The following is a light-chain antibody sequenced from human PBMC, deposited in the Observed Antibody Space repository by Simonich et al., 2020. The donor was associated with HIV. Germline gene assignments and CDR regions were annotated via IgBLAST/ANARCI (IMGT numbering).Light chain of an antibody. Sequence: DIQMTQSPSFVSASVGDRVTITCRASQGISYWLAWYQQKPGKAPKLLIYAASSLQSGVPSRFSGSGSGTDFTLTISSLQSEDFALYYCQQYDNWPTFGGGTRVEIK. CDR1: QGISYW. J-gene: IGKJ4*01. CDR3: QQYDNWPT. V-gene: IGKV1-12*01. CDR2: AAS.